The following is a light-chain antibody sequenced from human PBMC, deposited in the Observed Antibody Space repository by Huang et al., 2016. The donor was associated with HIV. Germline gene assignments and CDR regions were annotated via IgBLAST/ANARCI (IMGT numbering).Light chain of an antibody. Sequence: EIVLTQSPGTLSLSPGERATPSCRASQSVSSSYLAWYQQKPGQAPRLLISGAASRATGIPDRFSGSGSGTDFTLTISRLEPEDFAVYYCQQYGSSPWTFGQGTKVEIK. CDR1: QSVSSSY. CDR3: QQYGSSPWT. V-gene: IGKV3-20*01. J-gene: IGKJ1*01. CDR2: GAA.